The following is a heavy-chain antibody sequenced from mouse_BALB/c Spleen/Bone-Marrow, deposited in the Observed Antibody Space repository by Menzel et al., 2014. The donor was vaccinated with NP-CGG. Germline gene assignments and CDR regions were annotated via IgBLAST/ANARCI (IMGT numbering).Heavy chain of an antibody. CDR2: ISGYYGDA. J-gene: IGHJ4*01. D-gene: IGHD2-14*01. Sequence: QVQLQQSGAKLVRPGASVKISCKGSGYTFTDHAIHWVKRSHAKSLEWIGVISGYYGDAIYNQKFKGKATMTVDKSSSSAYMDLARLTTEDSDIYYCARSGKVRSAMDYWGQGTSVTVSS. CDR3: ARSGKVRSAMDY. CDR1: GYTFTDHA. V-gene: IGHV1S137*01.